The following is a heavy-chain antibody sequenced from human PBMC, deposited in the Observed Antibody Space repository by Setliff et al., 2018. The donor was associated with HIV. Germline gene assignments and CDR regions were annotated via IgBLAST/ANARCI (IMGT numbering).Heavy chain of an antibody. CDR2: IYYNGST. V-gene: IGHV4-59*01. CDR3: ARGAELLWFGELHNIPYFDY. Sequence: PGGSLRLSCAPSGFTFGSYAMSWIRQPPGKGLEWIGYIYYNGSTNYNPSLKSRVTISVDTSKNQFSLKLSSVTAADTAVYYCARGAELLWFGELHNIPYFDYWGQGTLVTVSS. J-gene: IGHJ4*02. CDR1: GFTFGSYA. D-gene: IGHD3-10*01.